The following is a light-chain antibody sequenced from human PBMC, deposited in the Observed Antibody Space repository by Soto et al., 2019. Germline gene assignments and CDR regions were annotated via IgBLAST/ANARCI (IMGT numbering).Light chain of an antibody. CDR2: EVS. CDR3: SSYTSSSTYV. V-gene: IGLV2-14*01. Sequence: QSVLTQPASVPGSPGQSITISCTGTSSVVGGYNYVSWYQQHPGKAPKLMIYEVSNRPSGVSNRFSGSKSGNTASLTISGLQAEDEADYYCSSYTSSSTYVFGTGTKVTVL. J-gene: IGLJ1*01. CDR1: SSVVGGYNY.